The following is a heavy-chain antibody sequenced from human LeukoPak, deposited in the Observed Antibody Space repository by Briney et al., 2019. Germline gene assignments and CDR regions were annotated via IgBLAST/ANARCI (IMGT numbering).Heavy chain of an antibody. CDR2: INQDASEK. Sequence: PGGSLRLSCAASGFTFSSYLMSWVRQAPGKGLEWVALINQDASEKYYVDSAKGRFTISRDNAKNSLYLQMNSLRAEDTAVYYCARDGSRGYSYGYSDNWGQGTLVTVSS. D-gene: IGHD5-18*01. CDR3: ARDGSRGYSYGYSDN. V-gene: IGHV3-7*01. J-gene: IGHJ4*02. CDR1: GFTFSSYL.